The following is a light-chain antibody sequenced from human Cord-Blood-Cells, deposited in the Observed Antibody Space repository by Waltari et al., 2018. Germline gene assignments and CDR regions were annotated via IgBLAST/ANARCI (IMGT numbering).Light chain of an antibody. CDR1: GGYNY. J-gene: IGLJ2*01. Sequence: GGYNYVSWYQQHPGKAPKLMIYDVSKRPSGVPDRFSGSKSGNTASLTISGLQAEDEADYYCCSYAGSYTSYVVFGGGTKLTVL. CDR2: DVS. CDR3: CSYAGSYTSYVV. V-gene: IGLV2-11*01.